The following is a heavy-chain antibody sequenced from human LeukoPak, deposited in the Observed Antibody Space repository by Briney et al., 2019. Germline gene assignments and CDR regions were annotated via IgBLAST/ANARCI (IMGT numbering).Heavy chain of an antibody. D-gene: IGHD6-13*01. J-gene: IGHJ6*02. CDR3: ARGPAAPTVYYYGMDV. Sequence: GGSLRLSCAASGFTVSSNYMSWVRQAPGKGLEWVSVIYSGGSTYYADSVKGRFTISRDNSKNTLYLQMNSLRAEDTAVYYCARGPAAPTVYYYGMDVWGQGTTVTVSS. CDR2: IYSGGST. V-gene: IGHV3-53*01. CDR1: GFTVSSNY.